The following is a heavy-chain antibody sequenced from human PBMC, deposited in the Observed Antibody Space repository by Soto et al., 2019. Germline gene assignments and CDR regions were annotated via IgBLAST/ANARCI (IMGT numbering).Heavy chain of an antibody. CDR1: GFTFSSYE. J-gene: IGHJ6*02. CDR3: AGGGGDYYYYGMDV. Sequence: PGGSLRLSCAASGFTFSSYEMNWVRQAPGKGLEWVSYISSSGSTIYYADSVKGRFTISRDNAKNSLYLQMNSLRAEDTAVYYCAGGGGDYYYYGMDVWGQGTTVTVS. V-gene: IGHV3-48*03. D-gene: IGHD3-10*01. CDR2: ISSSGSTI.